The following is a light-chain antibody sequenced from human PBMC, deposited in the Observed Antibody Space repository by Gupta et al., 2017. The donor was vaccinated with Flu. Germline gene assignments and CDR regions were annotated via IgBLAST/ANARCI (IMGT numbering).Light chain of an antibody. CDR1: ESLFYSRNIQNY. V-gene: IGKV4-1*01. Sequence: GQRATIHCKASESLFYSRNIQNYLAWYHQRPGQTPKLLLYWVPKRDSGVPDRFSGSGSGTDFTLTISDLQAEDVGFYYCQQYFSLPFAFGPGTRV. CDR2: WVP. J-gene: IGKJ3*01. CDR3: QQYFSLPFA.